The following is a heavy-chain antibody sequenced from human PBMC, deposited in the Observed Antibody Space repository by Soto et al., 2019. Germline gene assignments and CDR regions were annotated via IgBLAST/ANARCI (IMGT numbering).Heavy chain of an antibody. CDR1: GGSISSGDYS. Sequence: QVQLQESGPGLVKPSQTLSLTCTVSGGSISSGDYSWTWIRQHPGKGLEWIGYKYYSGSTYYNPSLKRRVTISIDTSKNQFSLNLNSVTAADGAVYYCARGSPPSLWGQGTLVTLSS. CDR3: ARGSPPSL. CDR2: KYYSGST. J-gene: IGHJ4*02. V-gene: IGHV4-31*03. D-gene: IGHD6-19*01.